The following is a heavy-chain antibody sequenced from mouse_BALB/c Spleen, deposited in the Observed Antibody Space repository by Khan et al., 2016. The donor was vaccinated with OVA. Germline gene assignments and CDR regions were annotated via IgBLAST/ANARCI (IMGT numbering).Heavy chain of an antibody. J-gene: IGHJ3*01. CDR2: INPSNGYT. CDR3: VRDGAYHRNDGWFAY. Sequence: QMQLEESGAELARPRASVKMSCKASGYTFTSYTIHWIKERPGQGLEWIGYINPSNGYTNYNQKFRDKATLTTDKSSTTAYLQLSSLTSDDSAVYNCVRDGAYHRNDGWFAYWGQGTLVTVSA. D-gene: IGHD2-14*01. V-gene: IGHV1-4*01. CDR1: GYTFTSYT.